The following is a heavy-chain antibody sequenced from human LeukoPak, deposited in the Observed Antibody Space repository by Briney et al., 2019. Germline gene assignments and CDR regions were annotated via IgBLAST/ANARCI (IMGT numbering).Heavy chain of an antibody. Sequence: ASVKVSCKASGYTFTDYYMHWVRQVPGQGLEWMGWINPNSGGTNYAQKFQGRVTMTRDTSISTAYMELSRLRSDDTAVYYCASEKVYYDILTGYYERANFDYWGQGTLVTVSS. CDR1: GYTFTDYY. D-gene: IGHD3-9*01. V-gene: IGHV1-2*02. CDR2: INPNSGGT. J-gene: IGHJ4*02. CDR3: ASEKVYYDILTGYYERANFDY.